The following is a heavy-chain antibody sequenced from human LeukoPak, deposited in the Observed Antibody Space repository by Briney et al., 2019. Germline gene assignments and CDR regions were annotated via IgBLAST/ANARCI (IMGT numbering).Heavy chain of an antibody. CDR2: ISWNSGSM. CDR1: GFIFDDYA. Sequence: GGSLRLSCAASGFIFDDYAVHWVRQAPGKGLEWVSGISWNSGSMEYADSAKGRFTISRDNAKSSLYLQMNSLRVEDTALYYCARVQSGGGSAAAGPFDYWGQGTLVTVSS. CDR3: ARVQSGGGSAAAGPFDY. D-gene: IGHD6-13*01. V-gene: IGHV3-9*01. J-gene: IGHJ4*02.